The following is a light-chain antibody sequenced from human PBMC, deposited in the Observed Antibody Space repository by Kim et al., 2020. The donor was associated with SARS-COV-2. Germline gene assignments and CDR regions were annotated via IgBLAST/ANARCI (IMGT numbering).Light chain of an antibody. V-gene: IGLV1-44*01. CDR3: VAWDDSLNGSV. CDR1: SSNIGSNV. J-gene: IGLJ3*02. CDR2: SND. Sequence: GQRVTVSCSGSSSNIGSNVVNWYPKLPGTAPKLLIYSNDYRPSGVPDRFSGSKSGTSASLAISGLQSEDEADYYCVAWDDSLNGSVFGGGTQLTVL.